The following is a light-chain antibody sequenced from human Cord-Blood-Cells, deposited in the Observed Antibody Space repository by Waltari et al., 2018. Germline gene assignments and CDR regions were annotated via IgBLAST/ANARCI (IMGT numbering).Light chain of an antibody. CDR3: QQSYSTPRT. CDR1: QSISSY. Sequence: EIQMHQSPSSLSASVGDRVTITCRASQSISSYLNWYQQKPGKAPKLLIYAASSLQSGVPSRFSGSGSGTDFTLTISSLQPEDFATYYCQQSYSTPRTFGQGTKVEIK. V-gene: IGKV1-39*01. J-gene: IGKJ1*01. CDR2: AAS.